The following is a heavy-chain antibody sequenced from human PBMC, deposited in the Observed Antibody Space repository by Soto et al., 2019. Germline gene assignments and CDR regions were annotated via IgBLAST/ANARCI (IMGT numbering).Heavy chain of an antibody. D-gene: IGHD2-2*01. CDR2: FDPENGEA. V-gene: IGHV1-24*01. CDR1: GDPLSQLC. Sequence: VSVKGYVKVSGDPLSQLCVHWVRQAPGKGLEWMGDFDPENGEAAYAQEFQGRVTLNEDTSTDTVYMALSSLRYDDTDVYYCTAPGPPVVVTGDHSYYYGLD. CDR3: TAPGPPVVVTGDHSYYYGLD. J-gene: IGHJ6*01.